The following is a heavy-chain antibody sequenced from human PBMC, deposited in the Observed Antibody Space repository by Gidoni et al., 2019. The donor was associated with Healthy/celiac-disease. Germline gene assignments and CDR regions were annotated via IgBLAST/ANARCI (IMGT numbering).Heavy chain of an antibody. CDR2: IIPIFGTA. CDR1: GGTFSSYA. D-gene: IGHD5-18*01. Sequence: QVQLVQSGAEVKKPGSSVKVSCKASGGTFSSYAISWVRQAPGQGLEWMGGIIPIFGTANYAQKFQGRVTITADESTSTAYMELSSLRSEDTAVYYCARGVRSGLQLWSYYFDYWGQGTLVTVSS. J-gene: IGHJ4*02. V-gene: IGHV1-69*01. CDR3: ARGVRSGLQLWSYYFDY.